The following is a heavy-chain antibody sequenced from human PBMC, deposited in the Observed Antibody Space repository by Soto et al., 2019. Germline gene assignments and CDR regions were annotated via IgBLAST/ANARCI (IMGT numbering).Heavy chain of an antibody. V-gene: IGHV4-34*01. CDR2: INHSGST. J-gene: IGHJ4*02. CDR1: GGSFSDYY. D-gene: IGHD4-17*01. Sequence: ETLSLTCAVYGGSFSDYYWSWIRQPPGKGLEWIGEINHSGSTNYNPSLKSRVTISVDTSKNQFSLKLSSVTAADTAVYYCARRRDYGGNPIDYWGQGTLVTVSS. CDR3: ARRRDYGGNPIDY.